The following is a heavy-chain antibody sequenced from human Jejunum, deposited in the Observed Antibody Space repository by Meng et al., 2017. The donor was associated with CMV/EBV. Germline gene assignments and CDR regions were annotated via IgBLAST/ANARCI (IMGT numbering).Heavy chain of an antibody. Sequence: TSYWVGWVRQMPGKGLEWMGIIYPADSDTRYSPSFQGQVTFSVDKSIDTAYLEWSSLKASDTAMYYCATSLLVLPASMRPNHFDSWGQGTLVTVSS. CDR3: ATSLLVLPASMRPNHFDS. V-gene: IGHV5-51*01. CDR2: IYPADSDT. J-gene: IGHJ4*02. D-gene: IGHD6-6*01. CDR1: TSYW.